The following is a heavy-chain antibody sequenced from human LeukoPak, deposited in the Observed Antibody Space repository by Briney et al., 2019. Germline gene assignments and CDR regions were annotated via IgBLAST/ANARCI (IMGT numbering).Heavy chain of an antibody. CDR3: ARGGTIYDTILEDAFDI. V-gene: IGHV1-8*01. CDR2: MNPNSGNT. CDR1: GYTFTNYD. D-gene: IGHD3-22*01. J-gene: IGHJ3*02. Sequence: ASVKVSCKASGYTFTNYDINWVRQATGQGLEWMGWMNPNSGNTGYAQELQGRVTMTRDSFISTAFMELSSLRSEDTAVYYCARGGTIYDTILEDAFDIWGQGTMVSVSS.